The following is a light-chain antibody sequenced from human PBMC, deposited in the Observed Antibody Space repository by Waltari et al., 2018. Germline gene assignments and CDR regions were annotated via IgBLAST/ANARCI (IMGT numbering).Light chain of an antibody. Sequence: QSALTQPASVSGSPGQSITICCTRGRSDVGADYYVSCYQQHPRKAPKLMIYDVSNRPSGVSSRFSASKSGNTASLTISGLQAEDDADYYCSSYTSSSTLVFGGGTKVTVL. V-gene: IGLV2-14*03. CDR1: RSDVGADYY. J-gene: IGLJ2*01. CDR3: SSYTSSSTLV. CDR2: DVS.